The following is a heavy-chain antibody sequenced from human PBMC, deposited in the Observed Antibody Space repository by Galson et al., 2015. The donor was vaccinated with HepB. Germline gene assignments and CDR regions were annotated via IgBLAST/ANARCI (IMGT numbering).Heavy chain of an antibody. Sequence: SLRLSCAASGFTFSSYAMSWVRQAPGKGLEWVSAISGSGGSTYYADSVKGRFTISRDNSKNTLYLQMNSLRAEDTAVYYCAKDAIVVVPAAKRTDYYYGMDVWGQGTTVTVSS. CDR3: AKDAIVVVPAAKRTDYYYGMDV. D-gene: IGHD2-2*01. V-gene: IGHV3-23*01. CDR1: GFTFSSYA. J-gene: IGHJ6*02. CDR2: ISGSGGST.